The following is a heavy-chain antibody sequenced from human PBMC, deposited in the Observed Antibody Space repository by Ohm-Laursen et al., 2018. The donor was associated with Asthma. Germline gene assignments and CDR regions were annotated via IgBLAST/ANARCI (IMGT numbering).Heavy chain of an antibody. D-gene: IGHD3-22*01. CDR3: ARGTFYYESTGYYFFDH. CDR1: GDSISSGNNY. CDR2: IYYSGIT. V-gene: IGHV4-31*03. Sequence: SQTLSPTCPVSGDSISSGNNYWSWIRQHPGKGLEWIGYIYYSGITYSNPSLRSRVSISVDTSKNQFSLKLTPVTAADTAVYYCARGTFYYESTGYYFFDHWGQGALVTVSP. J-gene: IGHJ4*02.